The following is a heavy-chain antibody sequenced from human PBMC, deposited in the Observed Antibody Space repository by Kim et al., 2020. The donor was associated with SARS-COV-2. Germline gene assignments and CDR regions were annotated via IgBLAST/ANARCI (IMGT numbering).Heavy chain of an antibody. CDR3: ATGRTYYYDSSGAL. Sequence: GGSLRLSCAASGFTFSSYGMHWVRQAPGKGLEWVAVISYDGSNKYYADSVKGRFTISRDNSKNTLYLQMNSLRAEDTAVYYCATGRTYYYDSSGALWGQGTLVTVSS. CDR2: ISYDGSNK. V-gene: IGHV3-30*03. CDR1: GFTFSSYG. D-gene: IGHD3-22*01. J-gene: IGHJ4*02.